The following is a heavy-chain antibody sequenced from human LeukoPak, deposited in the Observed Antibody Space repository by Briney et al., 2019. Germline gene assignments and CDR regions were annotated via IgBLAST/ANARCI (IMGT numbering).Heavy chain of an antibody. CDR1: GFTFSTYA. CDR2: ISFDRSNK. CDR3: AKEMAPEGYSYGYDY. Sequence: GRSLRLSCAVSGFTFSTYAIHWVRQAPGKGLEWVAVISFDRSNKYYADSVKGRFTISRDNSKNTLYLQMNSLRADDTAVYYCAKEMAPEGYSYGYDYWGRGTLVTVSS. V-gene: IGHV3-30*04. J-gene: IGHJ4*02. D-gene: IGHD5-18*01.